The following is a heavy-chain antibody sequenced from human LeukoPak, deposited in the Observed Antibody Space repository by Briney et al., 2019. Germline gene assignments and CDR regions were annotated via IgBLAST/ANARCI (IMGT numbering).Heavy chain of an antibody. CDR3: ARIWRWLQLGAFDI. Sequence: SETLSLTCTVSGGSISSYYWSWIRQPPGKGLEWIGYIYYSGSTNYNPSLKSRVTISVDTSKNQFSLKLSSVTAADTAVYYCARIWRWLQLGAFDIWGQGTMVTVSS. V-gene: IGHV4-59*01. CDR2: IYYSGST. D-gene: IGHD5-24*01. CDR1: GGSISSYY. J-gene: IGHJ3*02.